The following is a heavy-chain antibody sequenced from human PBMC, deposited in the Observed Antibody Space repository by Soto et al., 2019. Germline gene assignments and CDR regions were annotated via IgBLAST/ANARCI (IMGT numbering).Heavy chain of an antibody. D-gene: IGHD6-6*01. V-gene: IGHV1-69*13. CDR1: GGTFSSYA. Sequence: SVKVSCKASGGTFSSYAISWVRQAPGQGLEWMGGIIPIFGTANYAQKFQGSVTITADESTSTAYMELSSLRSEDTAVYYCARDIAARRLNWFDPWGQGTLVTVSS. J-gene: IGHJ5*02. CDR3: ARDIAARRLNWFDP. CDR2: IIPIFGTA.